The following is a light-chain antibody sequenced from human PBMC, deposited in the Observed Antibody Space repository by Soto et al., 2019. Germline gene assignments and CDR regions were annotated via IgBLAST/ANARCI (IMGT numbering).Light chain of an antibody. CDR1: QNIERW. V-gene: IGKV1-5*01. CDR2: DVS. CDR3: QQYNSYWA. Sequence: DIQMTKSPSTLSASVGDRVTITCRASQNIERWLAWYQQKPGKAPKLLLYDVSSLESGVPSRFSGSGSGTEYTLTISSLPPDDFATYYCQQYNSYWAFGQGTKVDI. J-gene: IGKJ1*01.